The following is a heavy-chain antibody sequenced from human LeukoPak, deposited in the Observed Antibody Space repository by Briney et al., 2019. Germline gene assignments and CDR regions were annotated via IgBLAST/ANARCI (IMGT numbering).Heavy chain of an antibody. CDR2: IKQDGSEK. D-gene: IGHD5-18*01. CDR3: ARDGGIGGYSYGSYYYYYYMDV. Sequence: GGSLRLSCAASGFTFSSYWMSWVRQAPGKGLEWVANIKQDGSEKYYVDSVKGRFTISRDNAKNSLYLQMNSLRAEDTAVYYCARDGGIGGYSYGSYYYYYYMDVWGEGTTVTVSS. CDR1: GFTFSSYW. V-gene: IGHV3-7*01. J-gene: IGHJ6*03.